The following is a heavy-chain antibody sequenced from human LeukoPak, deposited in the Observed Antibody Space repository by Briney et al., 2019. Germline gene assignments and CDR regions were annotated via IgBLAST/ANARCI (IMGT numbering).Heavy chain of an antibody. D-gene: IGHD3-22*01. V-gene: IGHV3-9*01. CDR3: AKALRPFYASSGYWFDP. CDR1: GFTFDDYA. J-gene: IGHJ5*02. Sequence: GGSLRLSCAASGFTFDDYAMHWVRQAPGKGLEWVSGISWNSGSIGYADSVKGRFTISRDNAKNSLYLQMNSLRAEDTALYYCAKALRPFYASSGYWFDPWGQGTLVTVSS. CDR2: ISWNSGSI.